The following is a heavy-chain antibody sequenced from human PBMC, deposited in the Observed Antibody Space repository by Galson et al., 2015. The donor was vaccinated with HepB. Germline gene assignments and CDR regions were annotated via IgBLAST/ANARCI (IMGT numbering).Heavy chain of an antibody. CDR1: GFTFSSYS. D-gene: IGHD6-19*01. CDR2: ISSSSSYI. Sequence: SLRLSCAASGFTFSSYSMNWVRQAPGKGLEWVSSISSSSSYIYYADSVKGRFTISRDNAKNSLYLQMNSLRAEDTAVYYCARDEGSYSSGWYYFDYWGQGTLVTVSS. J-gene: IGHJ4*02. V-gene: IGHV3-21*01. CDR3: ARDEGSYSSGWYYFDY.